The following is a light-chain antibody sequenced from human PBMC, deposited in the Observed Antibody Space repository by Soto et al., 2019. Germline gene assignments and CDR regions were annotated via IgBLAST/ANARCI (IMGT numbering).Light chain of an antibody. CDR3: QQRSNWPRT. CDR1: QSVSSY. V-gene: IGKV3-11*01. Sequence: EIVLTQSPATLSLSPGERATLSCRASQSVSSYLAWYQQKPGQAPRLLIYDASNRATGIPARFSGSGSGTDFTLTSISLEPEDFAVYYCQQRSNWPRTFGGGTKVEIK. CDR2: DAS. J-gene: IGKJ4*01.